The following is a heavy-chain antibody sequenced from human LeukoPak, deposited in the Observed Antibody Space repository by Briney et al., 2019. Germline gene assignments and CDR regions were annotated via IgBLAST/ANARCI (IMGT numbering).Heavy chain of an antibody. D-gene: IGHD6-19*01. V-gene: IGHV3-21*01. CDR3: VRDLEGIAVAGYYFDY. CDR1: GFTFSSYS. CDR2: ISSSSSYI. J-gene: IGHJ4*02. Sequence: GGSLRLPCAASGFTFSSYSMNWVRQAPGKGLEWVSSISSSSSYIYYADSVKGRFTISRDNAKNSLYLQMNSLRAEDTAVYYCVRDLEGIAVAGYYFDYWGQGTLVTVSS.